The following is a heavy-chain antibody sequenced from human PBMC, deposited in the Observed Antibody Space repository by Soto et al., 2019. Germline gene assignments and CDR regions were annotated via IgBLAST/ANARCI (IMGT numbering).Heavy chain of an antibody. J-gene: IGHJ6*02. V-gene: IGHV1-2*02. CDR3: ARESIVATRAAYCYYGMDV. CDR2: INPNSGGT. Sequence: ASVKVSCKASGYTFTGYYMHWVRQAPGQGLEWMGWINPNSGGTNYAQKFQGRVTMTTDTSTSTAYMELRSLRSDDTAVYYCARESIVATRAAYCYYGMDVWGQGTTVTVP. CDR1: GYTFTGYY. D-gene: IGHD5-12*01.